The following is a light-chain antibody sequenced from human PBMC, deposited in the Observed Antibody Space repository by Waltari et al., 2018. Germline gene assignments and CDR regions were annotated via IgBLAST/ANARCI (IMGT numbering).Light chain of an antibody. V-gene: IGKV1-39*01. J-gene: IGKJ4*01. CDR1: QSISSY. CDR2: AAS. Sequence: DIQMTQSPSSLSATVGDRVTITCRASQSISSYFNWYQQKPGKAPKFLIYAASSLQSGVPYRFSGSGSGTDFTLTISSPQPEDFATYYCLQSYSTPLTFGGGTRVEIK. CDR3: LQSYSTPLT.